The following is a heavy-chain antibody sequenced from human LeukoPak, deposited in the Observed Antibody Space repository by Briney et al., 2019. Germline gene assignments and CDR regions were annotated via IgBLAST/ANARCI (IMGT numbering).Heavy chain of an antibody. Sequence: PSETLSLTCAVSGYSISSGYYWGWIRQPPGKGLEWIGSIYHSGSTYYNPSLKSRVTISVDTSKNQFSLKLSSVTAADTAVYHCARADVWGQGFDYWGQGTLVTVSS. CDR3: ARADVWGQGFDY. V-gene: IGHV4-38-2*01. CDR1: GYSISSGYY. CDR2: IYHSGST. J-gene: IGHJ4*02. D-gene: IGHD3-16*01.